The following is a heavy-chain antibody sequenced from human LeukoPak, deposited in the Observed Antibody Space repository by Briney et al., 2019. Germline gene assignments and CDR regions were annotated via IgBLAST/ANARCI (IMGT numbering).Heavy chain of an antibody. Sequence: GGSLRLSCAASGFTFSSYSMNWVRQAPGKGLEWVSYISSSSSTIYHADSVKGRFTISRDNARNSLFLQMSSLRAEDTAVYYCARGGNSPRYFDLWGRGTLVTVSS. CDR1: GFTFSSYS. J-gene: IGHJ2*01. CDR2: ISSSSSTI. D-gene: IGHD4-23*01. V-gene: IGHV3-48*04. CDR3: ARGGNSPRYFDL.